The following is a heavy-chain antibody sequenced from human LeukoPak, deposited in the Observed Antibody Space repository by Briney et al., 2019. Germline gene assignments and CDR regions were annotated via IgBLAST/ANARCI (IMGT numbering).Heavy chain of an antibody. CDR2: MYFSRNS. CDR3: ATNPGDDYVWGTYRPADPAFDY. V-gene: IGHV4-39*01. J-gene: IGHJ4*02. CDR1: GGSIIRSTYY. D-gene: IGHD3-16*02. Sequence: SETLSLTCTVSGGSIIRSTYYWGWIRQPPGKGLEWIGSMYFSRNSYYNPSLKSRVTISVDPSKNQFSLKMRSVTAADTAVYYCATNPGDDYVWGTYRPADPAFDYWGQGTLVTVSP.